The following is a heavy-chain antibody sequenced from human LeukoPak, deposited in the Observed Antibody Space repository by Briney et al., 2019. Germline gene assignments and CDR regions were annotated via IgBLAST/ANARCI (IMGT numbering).Heavy chain of an antibody. V-gene: IGHV4-30-4*01. CDR1: GGSISSGDYY. Sequence: PSQTLSLTCTVSGGSISSGDYYWSWIRQPPGKGLEWIGYIYYSGSTYYNPSLKSRVTISVDTSKNQFPLKLSSVTAADTAVYYCARDDFGYSSSSYGMDVWGQGTTVTVSS. CDR3: ARDDFGYSSSSYGMDV. D-gene: IGHD6-13*01. CDR2: IYYSGST. J-gene: IGHJ6*02.